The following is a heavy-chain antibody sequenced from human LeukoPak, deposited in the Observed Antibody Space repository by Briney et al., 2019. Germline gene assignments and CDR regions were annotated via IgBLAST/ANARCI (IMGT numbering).Heavy chain of an antibody. CDR3: ARDRSGEYYYYGMDV. V-gene: IGHV3-30-3*01. CDR2: ISYDGSNK. CDR1: GFTFSSYR. J-gene: IGHJ6*02. Sequence: GRSLRLPCAASGFTFSSYRMHWVRQAPGKGLEWVAVISYDGSNKYYADSVKGRFTISRDNSKNTLYLQMNSLRAEDTAVYYCARDRSGEYYYYGMDVWGQGTTVTVSS. D-gene: IGHD3-16*01.